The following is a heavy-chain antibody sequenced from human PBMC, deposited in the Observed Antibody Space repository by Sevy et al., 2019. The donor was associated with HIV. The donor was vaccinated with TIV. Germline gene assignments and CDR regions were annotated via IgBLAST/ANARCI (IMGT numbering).Heavy chain of an antibody. CDR1: GVSVSSDTYY. J-gene: IGHJ4*02. D-gene: IGHD3-22*01. Sequence: SETLSLTCAVSGVSVSSDTYYWSWIRQPPGKGLEWIGYVYHTGSTNYSPSFKSRVTISVDTSKNQFSLRLFSVAAADTVVYYCAREPNFFDKSGYYWDYWGQGALVTVSS. V-gene: IGHV4-61*01. CDR3: AREPNFFDKSGYYWDY. CDR2: VYHTGST.